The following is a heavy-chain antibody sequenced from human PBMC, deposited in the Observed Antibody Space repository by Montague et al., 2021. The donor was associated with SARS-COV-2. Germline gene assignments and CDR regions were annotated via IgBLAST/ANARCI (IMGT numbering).Heavy chain of an antibody. J-gene: IGHJ4*02. CDR3: ARVISAVAGANFYFDY. V-gene: IGHV4-38-2*02. CDR1: GGPISSGSY. CDR2: SDHSGIT. D-gene: IGHD4/OR15-4a*01. Sequence: SETLSLTCTVSGGPISSGSYWGWIRQPPGKGLEWIGTSDHSGITYYSPSLKSRVTTSLDTSKNQFSLNLDSVTASDTAMYYCARVISAVAGANFYFDYWGQGTLVTVSS.